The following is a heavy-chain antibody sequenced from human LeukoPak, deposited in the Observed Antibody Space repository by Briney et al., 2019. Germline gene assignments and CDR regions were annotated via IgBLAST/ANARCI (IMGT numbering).Heavy chain of an antibody. CDR1: GGSISRSNYY. CDR3: ARQIVVVADFDY. Sequence: SETLSLPCTVSGGSISRSNYYWGGIRQPPGKGLEWIGSIDYSGSTYSNPSLKSRVTISVDTSKNQFSLKLSSATASDTAVYFCARQIVVVADFDYWGQGTLDTVSS. J-gene: IGHJ4*02. CDR2: IDYSGST. D-gene: IGHD2-15*01. V-gene: IGHV4-39*01.